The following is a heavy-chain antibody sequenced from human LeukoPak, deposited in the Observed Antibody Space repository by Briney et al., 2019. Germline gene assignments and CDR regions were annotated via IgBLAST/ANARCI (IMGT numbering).Heavy chain of an antibody. CDR2: IKRDGSEK. J-gene: IGHJ4*02. V-gene: IGHV3-7*01. CDR1: GFTISSYW. Sequence: GGSLRLSCAASGFTISSYWMSWVRQAPGKGLEWVANIKRDGSEKHYVDSVKGRFTISRDNAKNSLYLQMNSLRAEDTAVYYCARDPSTMPFDYWGQGTLVTVSS. CDR3: ARDPSTMPFDY. D-gene: IGHD2-2*01.